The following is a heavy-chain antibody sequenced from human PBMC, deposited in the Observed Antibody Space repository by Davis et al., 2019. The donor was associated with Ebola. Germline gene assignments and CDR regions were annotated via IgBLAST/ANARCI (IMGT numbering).Heavy chain of an antibody. CDR3: ASAYGRSGTIDY. V-gene: IGHV3-33*01. CDR1: TFTLSSYG. CDR2: IWYDGSNK. D-gene: IGHD3-3*01. J-gene: IGHJ4*02. Sequence: GRSLRLSCAASTFTLSSYGMHCVRQAPGNWLEWVAVIWYDGSNKYYADSVTGRFTIPRDNSKNTLYLQMNSLRAEDTAVYYCASAYGRSGTIDYWGQGTLVTVSS.